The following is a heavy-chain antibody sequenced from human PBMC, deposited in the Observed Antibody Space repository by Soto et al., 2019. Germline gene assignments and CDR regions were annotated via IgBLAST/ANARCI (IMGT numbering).Heavy chain of an antibody. D-gene: IGHD3-10*01. CDR1: GFTFSRHW. V-gene: IGHV3-74*01. Sequence: EVQLVESGGGSVQPGGSLRLSCAASGFTFSRHWIHWVRQAPGQGLVWVSRTKTDGTTSFADSVRGRLTISRDNAENTLYLQMNSLRAEDTAVYYCVRDMRAVPWYGGISSAFDMWGQGTMVSVSS. CDR2: TKTDGTT. CDR3: VRDMRAVPWYGGISSAFDM. J-gene: IGHJ3*02.